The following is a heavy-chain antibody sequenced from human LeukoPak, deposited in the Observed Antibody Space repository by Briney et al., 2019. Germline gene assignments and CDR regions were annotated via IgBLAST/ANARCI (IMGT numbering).Heavy chain of an antibody. CDR3: AKDEPDLGAHRLQAPFDY. D-gene: IGHD3-16*01. CDR1: GFTFSSYA. Sequence: PGASLRLSCAASGFTFSSYAMSWVRQAPGKGLEWVSAISGSGGSTYYADSVKGRFTISRDNSKNTLYLQMNSLRAEDTAVYYRAKDEPDLGAHRLQAPFDYWGQGTLVTVSS. V-gene: IGHV3-23*01. CDR2: ISGSGGST. J-gene: IGHJ4*02.